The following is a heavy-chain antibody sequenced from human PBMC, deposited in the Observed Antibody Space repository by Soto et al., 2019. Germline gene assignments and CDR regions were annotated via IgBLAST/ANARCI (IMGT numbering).Heavy chain of an antibody. CDR1: GFTFSSYA. Sequence: GGSLRLSCAASGFTFSSYAMSWVRQAPGKGLEWVSSLYNSDGTTYYADAVLGRFTISRDNSKNTLYLQMNSLRAEDTAVYYCASPAYYYYYGMDVWGQGTTVTVSS. CDR2: LYNSDGTT. V-gene: IGHV3-23*05. J-gene: IGHJ6*02. CDR3: ASPAYYYYYGMDV.